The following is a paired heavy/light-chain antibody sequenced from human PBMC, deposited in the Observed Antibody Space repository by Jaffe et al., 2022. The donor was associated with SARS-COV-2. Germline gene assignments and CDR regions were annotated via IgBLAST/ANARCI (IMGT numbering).Light chain of an antibody. J-gene: IGLJ3*02. CDR1: SGHSSYA. V-gene: IGLV4-69*01. CDR3: QTWGTYTLRM. CDR2: LNSDGSH. Sequence: QLVLTQSPSASASLGASVKLTCTLSSGHSSYAIAWHQQQPGKRPRFLMRLNSDGSHIKGDGIPDRFSGSTSGAEGSLIISRLQSEDEADYYCQTWGTYTLRMFGGGTKLTVL.
Heavy chain of an antibody. J-gene: IGHJ4*02. CDR3: AAEDRGITSSYGGDY. Sequence: HLQLQESGPGLVKPSETLSLTCTVSGGSISSNNYYWGWVRQSPGKGLEWIGTIYYNGATQYNPSLRSRVTLSVDTSKNQFSLRVTSVTAADTAVYYCAAEDRGITSSYGGDYWGQGALITVSS. CDR1: GGSISSNNYY. CDR2: IYYNGAT. V-gene: IGHV4-39*01. D-gene: IGHD3-10*01.